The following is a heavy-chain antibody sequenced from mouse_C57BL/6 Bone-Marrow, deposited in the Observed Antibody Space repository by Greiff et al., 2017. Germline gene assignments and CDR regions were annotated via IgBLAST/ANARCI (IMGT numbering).Heavy chain of an antibody. Sequence: QVQLQQSGAELVKPGASVKISCKASGYAFSSYWMNWVKQRPGKGLEWIGQIYPGDGDTNYNGKFKGKATLTADKSSSTAYMQLSSLTSEDSAVYFCARCSYYYGSSFDYWGQGTTRTVSS. CDR1: GYAFSSYW. CDR3: ARCSYYYGSSFDY. CDR2: IYPGDGDT. D-gene: IGHD1-1*01. V-gene: IGHV1-80*01. J-gene: IGHJ2*01.